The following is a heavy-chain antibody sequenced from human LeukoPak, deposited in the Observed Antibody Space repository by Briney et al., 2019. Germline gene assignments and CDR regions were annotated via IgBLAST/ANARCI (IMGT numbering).Heavy chain of an antibody. V-gene: IGHV3-21*01. D-gene: IGHD2-8*01. J-gene: IGHJ4*02. CDR2: ISSSSSYI. CDR3: ARGLGYCTNGVCSDNDY. Sequence: GGSLRLSCAASGFTFSDSWMSWVRQAPGKGLEWVSSISSSSSYIYYADSVKGRFTISRDNAKNSLYLQMNSLRAEDTAVYYCARGLGYCTNGVCSDNDYWGQGTLVIVSS. CDR1: GFTFSDSW.